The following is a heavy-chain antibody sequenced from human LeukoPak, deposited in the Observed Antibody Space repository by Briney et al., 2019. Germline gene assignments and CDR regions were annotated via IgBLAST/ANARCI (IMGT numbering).Heavy chain of an antibody. CDR1: GGTFSSYA. CDR3: ARERWRAAVAGNNHWFDP. J-gene: IGHJ5*02. CDR2: IIPIFGTA. D-gene: IGHD6-19*01. V-gene: IGHV1-69*06. Sequence: RASVKVSCKASGGTFSSYAISWVRQAPGQGLEWMGGIIPIFGTANYAQKFQGRVTITADKSTSTAYMELSSLRSEDTAVYYCARERWRAAVAGNNHWFDPWGQGTLVTVSS.